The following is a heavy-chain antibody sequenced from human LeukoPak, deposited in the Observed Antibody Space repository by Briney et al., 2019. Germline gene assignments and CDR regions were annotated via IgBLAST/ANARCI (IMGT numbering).Heavy chain of an antibody. V-gene: IGHV3-30*02. D-gene: IGHD3-16*02. CDR3: AKDRAMINMITFGGVIVT. CDR1: GFTFSSYG. J-gene: IGHJ5*02. CDR2: IRYDGSNK. Sequence: GGSLRLSCAASGFTFSSYGMHWVRQAPGKGLEWVAFIRYDGSNKYYADSVKGRFTISRDNSKNTLYLQMNSLRAEDTAVYYCAKDRAMINMITFGGVIVTWGQGTLVTVSS.